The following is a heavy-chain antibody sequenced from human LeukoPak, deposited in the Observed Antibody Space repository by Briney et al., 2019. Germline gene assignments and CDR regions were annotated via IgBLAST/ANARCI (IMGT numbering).Heavy chain of an antibody. CDR3: AKANWVSNADAVW. V-gene: IGHV3-23*01. D-gene: IGHD1-1*01. J-gene: IGHJ4*02. Sequence: GGSLRLSCAASGFSFSKFAMSWVRQAPARGPEWVSSIRGGGATFYADSVKGRFTLSRDDSRNTVFLQLNDLRVEDTAIYYCAKANWVSNADAVWWGQGTRVTVSS. CDR2: IRGGGAT. CDR1: GFSFSKFA.